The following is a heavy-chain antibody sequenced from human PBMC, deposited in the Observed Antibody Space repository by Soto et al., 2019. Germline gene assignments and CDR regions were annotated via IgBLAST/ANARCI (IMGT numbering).Heavy chain of an antibody. J-gene: IGHJ3*02. D-gene: IGHD4-17*01. CDR2: ISGSSVRT. CDR1: GLTFSNYA. Sequence: EGQLLESGGGLVQPGGSLRLSCAASGLTFSNYALTWVRQAPGKGLEWVSAISGSSVRTEYADSVKGRFTISRDNSKNTLYLQMTSLSADDTAVYYCAKDPNGDHIGAFDMWGQGTMVTVSS. CDR3: AKDPNGDHIGAFDM. V-gene: IGHV3-23*01.